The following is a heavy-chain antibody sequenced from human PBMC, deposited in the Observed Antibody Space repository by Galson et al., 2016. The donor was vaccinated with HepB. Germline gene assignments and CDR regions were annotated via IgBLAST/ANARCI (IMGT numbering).Heavy chain of an antibody. CDR1: GGTFSSYA. CDR3: AREGGDAFDI. CDR2: IIPIFGTA. V-gene: IGHV1-69*13. Sequence: SVKVSCKASGGTFSSYAISWVRQAPGQGLEWMGGIIPIFGTANYAQKFQGRVTITGDESTSTAYMELSSLRSDDTAVYYCAREGGDAFDIWGQGTMVTVSS. J-gene: IGHJ3*02. D-gene: IGHD3-16*01.